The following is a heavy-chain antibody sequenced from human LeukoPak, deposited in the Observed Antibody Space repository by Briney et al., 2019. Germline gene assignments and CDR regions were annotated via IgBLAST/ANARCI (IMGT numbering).Heavy chain of an antibody. V-gene: IGHV4-31*02. D-gene: IGHD5-24*01. Sequence: SFASYWIGWVRQMPGKGLEWIGYIYYSGSTYYNPSLKSRVTISVDTSKNQFSLKLSSVTAADTAVYYCARAIRDGYNYGFDYWGQGTLVTVSS. CDR3: ARAIRDGYNYGFDY. CDR2: IYYSGST. J-gene: IGHJ4*02. CDR1: SFASYW.